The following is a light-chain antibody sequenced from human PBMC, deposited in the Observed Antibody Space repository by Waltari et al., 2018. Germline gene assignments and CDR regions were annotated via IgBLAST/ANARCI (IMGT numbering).Light chain of an antibody. CDR3: QQYDISPLT. J-gene: IGKJ4*01. CDR2: GAS. V-gene: IGKV3-20*01. Sequence: EIVLTQSPGTLSLSPGERATLSCRASQTVRTTYLAWYQQKPGQAPTLRIYGASSRATGIPDRFSGSGSGTDFSLTLSSLEPEDFAVYYCQQYDISPLTFGGGTKVEIK. CDR1: QTVRTTY.